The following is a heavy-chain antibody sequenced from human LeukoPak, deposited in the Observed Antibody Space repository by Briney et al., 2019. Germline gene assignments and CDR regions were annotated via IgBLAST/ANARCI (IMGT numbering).Heavy chain of an antibody. CDR1: GFTFSNHA. CDR3: AKGVVAKRYFDG. D-gene: IGHD3-9*01. CDR2: ISGSGRST. V-gene: IGHV3-23*01. J-gene: IGHJ4*02. Sequence: GGSLRLSCAASGFTFSNHAMTWVRQAPGKGLQWISVISGSGRSTEYADSVKGRFTISRDNSRNTLSLEMSSLRVEDTAIYYCAKGVVAKRYFDGWGQGTLVTVSS.